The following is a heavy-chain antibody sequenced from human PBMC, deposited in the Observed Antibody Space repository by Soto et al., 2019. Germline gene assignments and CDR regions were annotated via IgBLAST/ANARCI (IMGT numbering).Heavy chain of an antibody. Sequence: GGSLRLSCAASGFTFSSYDMHWVRQATGKGLEWVSAIGTAGDTYYPGSVKGRFTISRENAKNSLYLQMNSLRAEDTAVYYCARVHNYYDSSGYYYDASDFCGQGIMVTVSS. V-gene: IGHV3-13*01. CDR1: GFTFSSYD. D-gene: IGHD3-22*01. J-gene: IGHJ3*01. CDR3: ARVHNYYDSSGYYYDASDF. CDR2: IGTAGDT.